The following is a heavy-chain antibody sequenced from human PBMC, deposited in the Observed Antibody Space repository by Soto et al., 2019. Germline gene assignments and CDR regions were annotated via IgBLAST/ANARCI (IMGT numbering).Heavy chain of an antibody. CDR1: GGSISSYY. CDR3: ARDSEMTTVSPHS. Sequence: SETLSLTCTVSGGSISSYYWSWIRQPPGKGLEWIGYIYSSGSTNYNPSLKSRVTISIDTSKNQFSLKLSSVTAADTAVYYCARDSEMTTVSPHSRGRATLISVSS. CDR2: IYSSGST. D-gene: IGHD4-17*01. V-gene: IGHV4-59*01. J-gene: IGHJ5*01.